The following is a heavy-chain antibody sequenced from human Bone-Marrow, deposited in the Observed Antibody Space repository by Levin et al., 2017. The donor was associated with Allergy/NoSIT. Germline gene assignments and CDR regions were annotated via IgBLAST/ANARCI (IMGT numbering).Heavy chain of an antibody. V-gene: IGHV3-66*01. CDR3: ARGPRSGNARGWFDP. Sequence: GGSLRLSCEVSGFIVNDYYMKWVRQAPGKGPECVSVIYSGDRTFYSDSVKGRFTISRENSNNTLYLQMNSLRVEDSAIYYCARGPRSGNARGWFDPWGHGTLVTVTS. J-gene: IGHJ5*02. CDR2: IYSGDRT. CDR1: GFIVNDYY. D-gene: IGHD1-26*01.